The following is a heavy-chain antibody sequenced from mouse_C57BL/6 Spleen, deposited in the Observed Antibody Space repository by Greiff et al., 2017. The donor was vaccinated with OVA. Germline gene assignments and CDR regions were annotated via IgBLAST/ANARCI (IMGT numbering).Heavy chain of an antibody. J-gene: IGHJ4*01. V-gene: IGHV1-82*01. Sequence: VQLKESGPELVKPGASVKISCKASGYAFSSSWMNWVKQRPGKGLEWIGRIYPGDGDTNYNGKFKGKATLTADKSSSTAYMQLSSLTSEDSAVYFCARRYGNYFYYAMDYWGQGTSVTVSS. CDR2: IYPGDGDT. CDR3: ARRYGNYFYYAMDY. D-gene: IGHD2-1*01. CDR1: GYAFSSSW.